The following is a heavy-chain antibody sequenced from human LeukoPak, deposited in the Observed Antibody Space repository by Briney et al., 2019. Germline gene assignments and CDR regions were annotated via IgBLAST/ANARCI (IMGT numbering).Heavy chain of an antibody. Sequence: GESLKISCKGSGYSFSSHWIAWVRQMPGKGLEWMGFIYPGDPDTTRYSPSFQGQVTISVDKSISTAYLQWSSLKASDTAIYYCAGPKKPWLMRRSTGTEYLPHWGQGTLVTVSS. J-gene: IGHJ1*01. D-gene: IGHD1-14*01. V-gene: IGHV5-51*01. CDR3: AGPKKPWLMRRSTGTEYLPH. CDR2: IYPGDPDTT. CDR1: GYSFSSHW.